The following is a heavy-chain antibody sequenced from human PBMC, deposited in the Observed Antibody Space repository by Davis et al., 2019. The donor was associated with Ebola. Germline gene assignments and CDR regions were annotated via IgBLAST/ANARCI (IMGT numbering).Heavy chain of an antibody. CDR3: ARLGSYGQYHYFDS. D-gene: IGHD3-10*01. CDR1: GASISAYY. Sequence: SETLSLTCTVPGASISAYYWSWIRQPPGKGLEWIGYVHYTGATHYNASLKSRVTISVDTSNNQFSLILSSVTAADTAVYYCARLGSYGQYHYFDSWGQGTLVTVSS. J-gene: IGHJ4*02. CDR2: VHYTGAT. V-gene: IGHV4-59*08.